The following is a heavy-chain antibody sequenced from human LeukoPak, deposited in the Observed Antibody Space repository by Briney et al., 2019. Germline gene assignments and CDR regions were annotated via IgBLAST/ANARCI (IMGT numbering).Heavy chain of an antibody. Sequence: PGGSLRLSCAASGFTFSSYAMHWVRQAPGKGLEWVAVISYDGSNKYYADSVKGRFTISRDNSKNTLYLQMNSLRAEDTAVYYCARKEILYYYGMDVWGRGTTVTVSS. D-gene: IGHD5-24*01. CDR2: ISYDGSNK. V-gene: IGHV3-30*04. CDR3: ARKEILYYYGMDV. CDR1: GFTFSSYA. J-gene: IGHJ6*02.